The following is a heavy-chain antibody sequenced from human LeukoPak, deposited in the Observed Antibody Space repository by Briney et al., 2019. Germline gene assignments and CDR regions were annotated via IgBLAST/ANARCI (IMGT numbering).Heavy chain of an antibody. CDR3: ASAGLVYSSGWYLETPFDY. J-gene: IGHJ4*02. V-gene: IGHV3-21*01. Sequence: GGSLRLSCAVSGFTFSSYNMNWVRQAPGKGLEWVSFISSSSSYTNYADSVKGRFTISRDNAKNSLYLQMNSLRAEDTAVYYCASAGLVYSSGWYLETPFDYWGQGTLVTVSS. CDR2: ISSSSSYT. CDR1: GFTFSSYN. D-gene: IGHD6-13*01.